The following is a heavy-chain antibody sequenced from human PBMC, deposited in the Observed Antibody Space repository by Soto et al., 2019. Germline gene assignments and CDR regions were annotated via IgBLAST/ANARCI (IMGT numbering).Heavy chain of an antibody. CDR2: ISAYNGNT. CDR1: GYTFTSYG. D-gene: IGHD1-26*01. Sequence: QVQLVQSGAEVKKPGASVKVSCKASGYTFTSYGISWVRQAPGQGLEWMGWISAYNGNTNYAQKLQGIVTMTTDTSTSTAYMELRSLRSDDTAVYSCARDQEGGGSYSMAFDPWGQGTLVTVSS. CDR3: ARDQEGGGSYSMAFDP. V-gene: IGHV1-18*04. J-gene: IGHJ5*02.